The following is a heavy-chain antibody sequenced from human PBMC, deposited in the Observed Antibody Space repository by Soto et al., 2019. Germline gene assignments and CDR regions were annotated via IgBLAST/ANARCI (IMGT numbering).Heavy chain of an antibody. V-gene: IGHV4-31*01. CDR1: GGSISSGGYY. J-gene: IGHJ4*02. D-gene: IGHD2-15*01. Sequence: SETLSLTCTVSGGSISSGGYYWSWIRQHPGKGLELIWYIYYSGSTYYSPSLKCLVTISLDTSKNQFSLMLCSVTAADTAVYYCARTPDHWGQGTLVTVS. CDR3: ARTPDH. CDR2: IYYSGST.